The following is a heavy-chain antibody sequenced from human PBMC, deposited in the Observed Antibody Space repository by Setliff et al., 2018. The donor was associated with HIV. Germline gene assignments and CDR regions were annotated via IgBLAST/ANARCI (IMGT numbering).Heavy chain of an antibody. CDR3: ARAKAVGGVIITGGLDV. J-gene: IGHJ6*02. D-gene: IGHD3-16*02. Sequence: ASVQVSCKPSGQSVPNYDIHWLRRASGQGLEWMGWMNPKRGVAGSALKFHDRVTRTRDTSTHTPYMELSSLTAEDTAVYYCARAKAVGGVIITGGLDVWGQGTTVTVSS. CDR1: GQSVPNYD. V-gene: IGHV1-8*01. CDR2: MNPKRGVA.